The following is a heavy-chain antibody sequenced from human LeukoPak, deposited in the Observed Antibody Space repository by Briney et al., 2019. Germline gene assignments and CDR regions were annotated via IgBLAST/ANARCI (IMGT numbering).Heavy chain of an antibody. CDR1: GGSISSSY. Sequence: PSETLSLTCTVSGGSISSSYWSWIRQPPGKGLEWIGYIYYSGSTNYNPSLKSRVTISVDTSKNQFSLKLSSVTAADTAVYYCARRAGDAMRYFDLWGRGTLVTVSS. V-gene: IGHV4-59*08. J-gene: IGHJ2*01. CDR2: IYYSGST. D-gene: IGHD2-2*01. CDR3: ARRAGDAMRYFDL.